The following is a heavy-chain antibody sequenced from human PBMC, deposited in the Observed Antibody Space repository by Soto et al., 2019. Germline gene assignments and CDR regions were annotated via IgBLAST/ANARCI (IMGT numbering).Heavy chain of an antibody. Sequence: GGSLRLSCAASGFTFSSYAMHWVRQAPGKGLEWVAVISYDGSNKYYADSVKGRFTISRDNSKNTLYLQMNSLRAEDTAVYYCARASDRSYFVAGNDDFDIWGQGTMVTVSS. CDR2: ISYDGSNK. V-gene: IGHV3-30-3*01. D-gene: IGHD1-26*01. J-gene: IGHJ3*02. CDR3: ARASDRSYFVAGNDDFDI. CDR1: GFTFSSYA.